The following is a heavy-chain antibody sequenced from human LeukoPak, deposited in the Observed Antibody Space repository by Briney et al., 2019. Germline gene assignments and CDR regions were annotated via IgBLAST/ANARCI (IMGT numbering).Heavy chain of an antibody. CDR3: ARELNTAMVPQGFDY. Sequence: PGRSLRLSCAASGFTFSSYSMNWVRQAPGKGLEWVSSISSSSSYIYYADSVKGRFTISRDNAKNSLYLQMNSLRAEDTAVYYCARELNTAMVPQGFDYWGQGTLVTVSS. CDR2: ISSSSSYI. D-gene: IGHD5-18*01. CDR1: GFTFSSYS. V-gene: IGHV3-21*01. J-gene: IGHJ4*02.